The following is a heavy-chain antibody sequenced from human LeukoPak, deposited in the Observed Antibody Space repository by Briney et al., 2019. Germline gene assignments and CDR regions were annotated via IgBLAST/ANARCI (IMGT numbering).Heavy chain of an antibody. D-gene: IGHD3-22*01. CDR3: AELGITMIWGV. CDR2: ISSSGSTI. J-gene: IGHJ6*04. V-gene: IGHV3-48*04. Sequence: GGSRRLSCTCSGFTGSSNSMSWVRQAPGKGLEWVSYISSSGSTIYYAASVKGRFTISRDNAKNSLYLQMNSLRAEDTAVYYCAELGITMIWGVWGKGTTVTISS. CDR1: GFTGSSNS.